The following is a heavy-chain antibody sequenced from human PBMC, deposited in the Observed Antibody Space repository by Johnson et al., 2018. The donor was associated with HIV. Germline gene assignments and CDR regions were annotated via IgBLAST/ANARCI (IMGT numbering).Heavy chain of an antibody. J-gene: IGHJ3*02. D-gene: IGHD1-26*01. Sequence: EVQLVESGGVVVQPGGSLRLSCAASGFTFDDYTMHWVRQAPGKGLEWVSLISWDGGSTYYADSVKGRFTISRDNSKNTLYLQMNSLRAEDTAVYYCARDPLVGATPGGAFDIWGQGTMVTVSS. CDR3: ARDPLVGATPGGAFDI. V-gene: IGHV3-43*01. CDR1: GFTFDDYT. CDR2: ISWDGGST.